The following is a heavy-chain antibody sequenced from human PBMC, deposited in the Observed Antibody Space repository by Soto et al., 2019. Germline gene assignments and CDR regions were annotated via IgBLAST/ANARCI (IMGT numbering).Heavy chain of an antibody. V-gene: IGHV6-1*01. D-gene: IGHD6-19*01. J-gene: IGHJ4*02. CDR2: TYYRSKWYN. CDR3: AGLYSSAWAFDY. CDR1: GDSVSSNSVA. Sequence: PSQTLSLTCAISGDSVSSNSVAWNWIRQSPSRGLEWLGRTYYRSKWYNDYAVSVKSRITINPDTSKNQFSLQLSSVTPEDTAVYYCAGLYSSAWAFDYWGRGTLVTVSS.